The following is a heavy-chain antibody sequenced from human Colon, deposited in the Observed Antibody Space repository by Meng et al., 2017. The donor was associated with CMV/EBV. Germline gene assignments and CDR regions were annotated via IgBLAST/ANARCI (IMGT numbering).Heavy chain of an antibody. D-gene: IGHD3-22*01. J-gene: IGHJ4*02. Sequence: GESLKISCAASGFSFSSYSMNWVRQAPGKGLEWVSSITSTTGTIYYADSVKGRFTIFRDNAKSSLHLQMNNLRADDTAVYYCAKLGNYYDTSGYTIWGQGTPVTVSS. V-gene: IGHV3-48*04. CDR1: GFSFSSYS. CDR2: ITSTTGTI. CDR3: AKLGNYYDTSGYTI.